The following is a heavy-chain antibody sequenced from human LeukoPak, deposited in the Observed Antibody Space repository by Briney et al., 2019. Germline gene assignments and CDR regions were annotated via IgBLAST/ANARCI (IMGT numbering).Heavy chain of an antibody. CDR2: IFYSGGI. D-gene: IGHD5-18*01. CDR1: GGSISSYY. V-gene: IGHV4-59*01. CDR3: ARDKQPGDY. J-gene: IGHJ4*02. Sequence: SETLSLTCTVSGGSISSYYWSWIRQPPGKGLEWVGYIFYSGGIHYNPSLKSRVTISVDTSKNQFSLKLSSVTAADTAVYYCARDKQPGDYWGQGTLVTVSS.